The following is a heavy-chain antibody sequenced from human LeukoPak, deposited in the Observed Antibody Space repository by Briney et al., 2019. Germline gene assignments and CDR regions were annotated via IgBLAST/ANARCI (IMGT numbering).Heavy chain of an antibody. V-gene: IGHV3-15*01. CDR1: GFTVNYAW. Sequence: GGSLRLSCAVSGFTVNYAWMSWVRQAPGKGLEWVGRIKSKTDGGTTDYAAPVKGRFTISRGDSKNTLYLEMNSLKTEDTAVYYCTSYNTRDAFHIWGQGTMVTVSS. J-gene: IGHJ3*02. CDR2: IKSKTDGGTT. D-gene: IGHD1-14*01. CDR3: TSYNTRDAFHI.